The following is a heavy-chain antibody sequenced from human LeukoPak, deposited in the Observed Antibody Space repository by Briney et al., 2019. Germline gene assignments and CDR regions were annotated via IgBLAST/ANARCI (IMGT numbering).Heavy chain of an antibody. CDR2: IYYSGST. D-gene: IGHD3-10*01. V-gene: IGHV4-59*01. Sequence: SETPSLTCTVSGGSISSYYWSWIRQPPGKGLEWIGYIYYSGSTNYNPSLKSRVTISVDTSKNQFSLKLSSVTAADTAVYYCARRGYGSGSYYNDYYYYYMDVWGKGTTVTVSS. CDR1: GGSISSYY. J-gene: IGHJ6*03. CDR3: ARRGYGSGSYYNDYYYYYMDV.